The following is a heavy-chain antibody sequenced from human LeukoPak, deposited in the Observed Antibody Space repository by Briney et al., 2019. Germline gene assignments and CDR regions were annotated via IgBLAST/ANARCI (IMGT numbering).Heavy chain of an antibody. V-gene: IGHV7-4-1*02. CDR2: INTNTGNP. D-gene: IGHD2-15*01. CDR3: ARDVGGSGDN. CDR1: AYTFTSYA. Sequence: ASVKVSCKASAYTFTSYAMNWVRQALGQGLEWMGWINTNTGNPTYAQGFAGRIVFSLDTSVSTAYLQISSLKAEDTAVYYCARDVGGSGDNWGQGTLVTVSS. J-gene: IGHJ4*02.